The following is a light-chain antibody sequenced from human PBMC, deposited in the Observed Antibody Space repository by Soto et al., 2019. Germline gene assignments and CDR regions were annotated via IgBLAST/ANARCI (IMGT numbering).Light chain of an antibody. CDR3: QQYGGSPET. CDR1: QSVRNNY. CDR2: GAS. Sequence: ELVFTQSPGTLSLSPGERAILSCRASQSVRNNYLAWYQQRPGQAPRLIIYGASRRSTGIPDRFSGSGSGADFTLTISRLEPEDFAVYYCQQYGGSPETFGQGTKLEIK. V-gene: IGKV3-20*01. J-gene: IGKJ2*01.